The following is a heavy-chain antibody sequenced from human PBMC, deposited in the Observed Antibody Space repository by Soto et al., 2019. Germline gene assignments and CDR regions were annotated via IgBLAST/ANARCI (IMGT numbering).Heavy chain of an antibody. V-gene: IGHV4-59*08. Sequence: QVQLQESGPGLVKPSETLSLTCTVSGGSISTYYWSWIRQPPGKGLEWIGYIYYTGSTNYNPSLKXRXTXXIDTSKNQFSLKLSSVTAADTAVYYCARLNRHFDLWGRGTLVTVSS. CDR3: ARLNRHFDL. CDR2: IYYTGST. J-gene: IGHJ2*01. CDR1: GGSISTYY.